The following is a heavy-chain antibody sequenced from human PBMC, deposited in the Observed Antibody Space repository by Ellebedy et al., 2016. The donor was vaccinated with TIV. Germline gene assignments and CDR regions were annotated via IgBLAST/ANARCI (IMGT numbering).Heavy chain of an antibody. V-gene: IGHV1-46*01. Sequence: AASVKVSCKASGYTFTSYYMHWVRQAPGQGLEWLGIINPSGGSTSYAQKFQGRVTMTRDTSTSTVYMELSSLRSEDTSVYYCARVRQRGMDVWGQGTTITVSS. CDR1: GYTFTSYY. CDR3: ARVRQRGMDV. CDR2: INPSGGST. J-gene: IGHJ6*02. D-gene: IGHD6-25*01.